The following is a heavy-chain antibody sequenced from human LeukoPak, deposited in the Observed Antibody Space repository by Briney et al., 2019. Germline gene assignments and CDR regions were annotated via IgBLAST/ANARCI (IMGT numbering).Heavy chain of an antibody. CDR2: IYYSGST. V-gene: IGHV4-39*01. J-gene: IGHJ5*02. D-gene: IGHD2-2*01. CDR1: GGSISSSSYY. Sequence: SETLSLTCTVSGGSISSSSYYWGWIRQPPGKGLERIGSIYYSGSTYYNPSLKSRVTISVDTSKNQFSLKLSSVTAADTAVYYCARRGVYCSSTSCNNWFDPWGQGTLVTVSS. CDR3: ARRGVYCSSTSCNNWFDP.